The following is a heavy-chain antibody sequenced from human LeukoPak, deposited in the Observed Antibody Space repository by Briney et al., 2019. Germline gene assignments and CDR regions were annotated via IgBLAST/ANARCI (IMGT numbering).Heavy chain of an antibody. CDR1: GFTFSSYA. CDR2: ISGSGGST. Sequence: PGGSLRLSCAASGFTFSSYAMSWVRQAPGKGLEWVSAISGSGGSTYYADSVKGRFTISRGNSKNTLYLQMNSLRAEDTAVYYCTRPITMMVVVPFDYWGQGTLVTVSS. D-gene: IGHD3-22*01. CDR3: TRPITMMVVVPFDY. V-gene: IGHV3-23*01. J-gene: IGHJ4*02.